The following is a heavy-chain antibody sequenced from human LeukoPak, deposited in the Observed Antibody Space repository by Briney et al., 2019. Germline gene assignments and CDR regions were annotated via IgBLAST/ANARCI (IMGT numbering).Heavy chain of an antibody. D-gene: IGHD5-12*01. V-gene: IGHV4-59*01. CDR3: ARVAVATRLGYFDY. Sequence: PSETLSLTCTVSGGSISSYYWSWIRQPPGKGLEWIGYIYYSGSTNYNPSLKSRVTISVDTSENQFSLKLSSVTAADTAVYYCARVAVATRLGYFDYWGQGALVTVSS. CDR2: IYYSGST. CDR1: GGSISSYY. J-gene: IGHJ4*02.